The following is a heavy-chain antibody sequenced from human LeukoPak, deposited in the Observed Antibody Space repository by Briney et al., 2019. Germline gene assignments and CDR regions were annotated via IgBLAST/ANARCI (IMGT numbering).Heavy chain of an antibody. J-gene: IGHJ4*02. CDR1: GFTFSSNW. CDR2: INQDGSEK. Sequence: GGSLRLSCAASGFTFSSNWMTWVRQAPGKGLEWVANINQDGSEKYYVDSVKGRFTISRDNAKNSLFLQMDSLRAEDTAVYYCARNYDWGQGTLVTVSS. CDR3: ARNYD. V-gene: IGHV3-7*04. D-gene: IGHD3-16*01.